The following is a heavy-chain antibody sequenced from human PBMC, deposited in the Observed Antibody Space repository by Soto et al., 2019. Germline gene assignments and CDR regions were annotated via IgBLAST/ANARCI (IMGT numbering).Heavy chain of an antibody. J-gene: IGHJ4*02. V-gene: IGHV3-23*01. D-gene: IGHD3-16*01. CDR2: ISSSGDTT. Sequence: EVQMLQTGGGLVQTGGSLRLSCSASGFTFSGYAMSWVRRGPGRGLEWVSAISSSGDTTYYADPVKGRFTISRDNSKNTLFLQMNSLRADDTAVYYCAKDLRGDDWGRDYWGQGALVTVSS. CDR3: AKDLRGDDWGRDY. CDR1: GFTFSGYA.